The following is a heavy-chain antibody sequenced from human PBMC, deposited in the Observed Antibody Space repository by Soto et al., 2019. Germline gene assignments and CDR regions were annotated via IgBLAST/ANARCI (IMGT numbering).Heavy chain of an antibody. Sequence: GGSLRLSCAASGFTFSSYAMSWVRQAPGRGLEWVSSISGSGTRTYYADSVKGRFTISGDRSKNTVYLQMNSLRAEDTAVYYCTKGPTIFGVVITYEYYYGMYVWGQGTTVTVSS. CDR3: TKGPTIFGVVITYEYYYGMYV. V-gene: IGHV3-23*01. CDR2: ISGSGTRT. J-gene: IGHJ6*02. CDR1: GFTFSSYA. D-gene: IGHD3-3*01.